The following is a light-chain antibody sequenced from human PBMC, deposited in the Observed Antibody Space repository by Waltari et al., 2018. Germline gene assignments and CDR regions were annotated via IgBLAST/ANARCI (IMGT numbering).Light chain of an antibody. J-gene: IGLJ1*01. CDR3: AAWDDSVNGYV. V-gene: IGLV1-44*01. CDR1: SSNIGSNS. CDR2: TNN. Sequence: QSVLAQPPSASGTPGQRVTIACSGSSSNIGSNSLTWYQHLPGTAPKLLIYTNNQRPSWVPDRFSASKSGTSASLAISGVQSEDEADYYCAAWDDSVNGYVFGTGTKVTAL.